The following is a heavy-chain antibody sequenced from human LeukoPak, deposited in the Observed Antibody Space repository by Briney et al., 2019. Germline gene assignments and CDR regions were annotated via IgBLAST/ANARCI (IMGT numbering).Heavy chain of an antibody. Sequence: SETLSLTCAVYGGSFSGYYWSWIRQPPGKGLEWIGEINHSGSTNYNPSLKSRVTISVDTSKNQFSLKLSSVTAADTAVYYCARHGETGYDDYVWGSYRYYFDYWGQGTLVTVSS. CDR2: INHSGST. V-gene: IGHV4-34*01. D-gene: IGHD3-16*02. CDR3: ARHGETGYDDYVWGSYRYYFDY. J-gene: IGHJ4*02. CDR1: GGSFSGYY.